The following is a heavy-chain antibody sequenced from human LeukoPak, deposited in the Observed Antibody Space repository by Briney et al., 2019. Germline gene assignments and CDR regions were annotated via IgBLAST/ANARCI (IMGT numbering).Heavy chain of an antibody. CDR2: INPDGSST. J-gene: IGHJ4*02. V-gene: IGHV3-74*01. CDR3: VRGIAGAANDH. CDR1: GFTFSSYW. Sequence: GGSLRLSCAASGFTFSSYWMRWVRQAPGKGLVWVSRINPDGSSTTYADSVKARFTMSRDNAANMLYLQMNSLRADDTAVYYCVRGIAGAANDHWGQGTLVTVPS. D-gene: IGHD6-19*01.